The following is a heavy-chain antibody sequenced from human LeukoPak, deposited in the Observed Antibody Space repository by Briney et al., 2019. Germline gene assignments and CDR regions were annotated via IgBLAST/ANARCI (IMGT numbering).Heavy chain of an antibody. J-gene: IGHJ4*02. CDR2: INPNSGGT. CDR3: ARNTAMVTDFDY. V-gene: IGHV1-2*02. CDR1: GYTFTGYY. D-gene: IGHD5-18*01. Sequence: ASVKVSCKASGYTFTGYYMHWVRQAPGQGLEGRGWINPNSGGTNYAQKFQGRVTMTRDTSISTAYMELSRLRSDDTAVYYCARNTAMVTDFDYWGQGTLVTVSS.